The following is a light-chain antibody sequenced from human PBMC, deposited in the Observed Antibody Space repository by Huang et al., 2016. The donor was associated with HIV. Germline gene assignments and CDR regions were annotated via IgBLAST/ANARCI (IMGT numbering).Light chain of an antibody. Sequence: IQMTQSPPSLAASIGDRVSITCRATQDIGNYFNWYQQKPGNAPKLLIYGASTLHSGVPSRFSGSGSGTDFTLTITSLQPEDFATYYCQQSYNTRTFGPGTRVEIK. J-gene: IGKJ1*01. CDR2: GAS. V-gene: IGKV1-39*01. CDR3: QQSYNTRT. CDR1: QDIGNY.